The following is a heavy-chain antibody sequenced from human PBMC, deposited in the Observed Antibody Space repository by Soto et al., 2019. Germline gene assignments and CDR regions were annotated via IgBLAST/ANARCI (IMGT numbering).Heavy chain of an antibody. V-gene: IGHV1-69*13. CDR3: ARGGESIFGVVTKTYYFDY. J-gene: IGHJ4*02. CDR2: IIPIFGTA. D-gene: IGHD3-3*01. Sequence: SVKFSCKASGGTFSSYAISWVRQAPGQGLEWMGGIIPIFGTANYAQKFQGRVTITADESTSTAYMELSSLRSEDTAVYYCARGGESIFGVVTKTYYFDYWGQGTLVTVSS. CDR1: GGTFSSYA.